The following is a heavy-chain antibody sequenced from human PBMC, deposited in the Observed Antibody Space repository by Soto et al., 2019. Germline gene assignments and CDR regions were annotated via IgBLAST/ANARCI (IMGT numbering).Heavy chain of an antibody. V-gene: IGHV4-39*01. CDR3: ARQVSSTYYYYYYGMDV. CDR1: GGSISSSSYY. Sequence: SETLSLTCTVSGGSISSSSYYWGWIRQPPGKGLEWIGSIYYSGSTYYNPSLKSRVTISVDTSKNQFSLKLSSVTAADTAVHYCARQVSSTYYYYYYGMDVWGQGTTVTAP. D-gene: IGHD6-6*01. J-gene: IGHJ6*02. CDR2: IYYSGST.